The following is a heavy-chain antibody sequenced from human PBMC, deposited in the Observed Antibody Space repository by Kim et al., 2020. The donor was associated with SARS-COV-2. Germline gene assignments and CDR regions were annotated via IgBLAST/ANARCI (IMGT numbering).Heavy chain of an antibody. V-gene: IGHV3-9*01. CDR1: GFTFDDYA. CDR2: ISWNSGSI. Sequence: GGSLRLSCAASGFTFDDYAMHWVRQAPGKGLEWVSGISWNSGSIGYADSVKGRFTISRDNAKNSLYLQMNSLRAEDTALYYCAKVSSGYYGGLDYWGQGTLVTVSS. D-gene: IGHD3-22*01. CDR3: AKVSSGYYGGLDY. J-gene: IGHJ4*02.